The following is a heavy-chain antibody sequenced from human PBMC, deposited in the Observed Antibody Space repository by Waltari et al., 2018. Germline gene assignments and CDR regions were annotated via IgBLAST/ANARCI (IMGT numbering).Heavy chain of an antibody. CDR2: ISWDGGST. D-gene: IGHD3-22*01. CDR1: GFTFDDYT. CDR3: AKDMGPSRYDSSGYFDY. V-gene: IGHV3-43*01. Sequence: EVQLVESGGVVVQPGGSLSLSCAASGFTFDDYTMHWVRQAPGKGLEWVSLISWDGGSTYYADSVKGRFTISRDNSKNSLYLQMNSLRTEDTALYYCAKDMGPSRYDSSGYFDYWGQGTLVTVSS. J-gene: IGHJ4*02.